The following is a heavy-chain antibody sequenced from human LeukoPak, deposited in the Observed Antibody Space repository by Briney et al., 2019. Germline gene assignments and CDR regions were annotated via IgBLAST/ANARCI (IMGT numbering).Heavy chain of an antibody. D-gene: IGHD3-22*01. Sequence: GGSLRLSCAASGFTFSSYTMNWVRQAPGKGLEWVSSISSSSSHIYYTDSVKGRFTISRDNAKTSLNLQVNSLRAEDTAVYYCAGGERVTMIDDAFDIWGQGTMVTVSS. CDR2: ISSSSSHI. J-gene: IGHJ3*02. CDR3: AGGERVTMIDDAFDI. V-gene: IGHV3-21*04. CDR1: GFTFSSYT.